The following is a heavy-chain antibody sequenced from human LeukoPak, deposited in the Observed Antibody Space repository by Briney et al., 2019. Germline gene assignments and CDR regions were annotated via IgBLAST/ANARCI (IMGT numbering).Heavy chain of an antibody. J-gene: IGHJ2*01. CDR3: ARGCSGGSCYEWYFDL. Sequence: GRSLRLSCAASGFTFSSYGMHWVRQAPGKGLEWVAVIWYDGSNKYYADSVKGRFTISRDNSKNTLYLQMNSLRAEDTAVYYCARGCSGGSCYEWYFDLWGRGTLVTVSS. V-gene: IGHV3-33*01. CDR2: IWYDGSNK. D-gene: IGHD2-15*01. CDR1: GFTFSSYG.